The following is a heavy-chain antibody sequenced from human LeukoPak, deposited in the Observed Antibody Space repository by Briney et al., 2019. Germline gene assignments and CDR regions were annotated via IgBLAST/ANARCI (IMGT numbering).Heavy chain of an antibody. D-gene: IGHD2-8*02. CDR1: GGSISTYY. CDR2: IYYSGST. V-gene: IGHV4-59*01. CDR3: ARAVAYGIDTGYFDY. J-gene: IGHJ4*02. Sequence: SETLSLTCSVSGGSISTYYWTWIRQPPGKGLEWIGYIYYSGSTNYNPSLKSRVTISLDTSKNQFSLKLSSVTAADTAVYYCARAVAYGIDTGYFDYWGQGTLVTVSS.